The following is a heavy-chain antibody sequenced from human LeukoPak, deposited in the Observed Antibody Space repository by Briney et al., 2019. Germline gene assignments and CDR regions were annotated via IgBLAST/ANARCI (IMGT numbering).Heavy chain of an antibody. CDR1: GDSISRYY. V-gene: IGHV4-59*01. CDR2: VHYSGTI. D-gene: IGHD3-22*01. Sequence: SETLSLTCTVSGDSISRYYWGWVRQSPGKGLEWIGYVHYSGTISYNPSLQSRITMSVDTSKNQFSLRLSSVTAADTAVYYCARVKYYYDGSAYSAFYYFDYWGQGTLVTVSS. CDR3: ARVKYYYDGSAYSAFYYFDY. J-gene: IGHJ4*02.